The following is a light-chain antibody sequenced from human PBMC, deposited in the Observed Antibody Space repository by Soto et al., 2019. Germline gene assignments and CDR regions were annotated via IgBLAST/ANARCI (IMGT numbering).Light chain of an antibody. CDR1: QSVRRY. V-gene: IGKV3-11*01. CDR3: QQRSDWPLT. Sequence: EIVLTQSPATLSLSPGERATLSCRASQSVRRYLAWYQQKPGQAPRLLIYDSSNRAAGIPARFSGSGPGTDFTLTISSLEPEDFAIYYCQQRSDWPLTFGGGTNVEI. J-gene: IGKJ4*01. CDR2: DSS.